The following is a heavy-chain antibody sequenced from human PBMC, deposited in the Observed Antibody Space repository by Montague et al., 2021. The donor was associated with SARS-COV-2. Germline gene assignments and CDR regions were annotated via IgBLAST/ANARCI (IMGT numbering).Heavy chain of an antibody. D-gene: IGHD1-1*01. J-gene: IGHJ4*02. Sequence: SLRLSCAASGFTFSSYGMSWIRQAPGKGLEWASDLSGSGASTRYADSVNGRFTISRDNSKNTLYLQMNSLRAEDTAIYYCGKNRQRVPLKAPPDYWGQGTLVTVSS. CDR1: GFTFSSYG. CDR3: GKNRQRVPLKAPPDY. CDR2: LSGSGAST. V-gene: IGHV3-23*01.